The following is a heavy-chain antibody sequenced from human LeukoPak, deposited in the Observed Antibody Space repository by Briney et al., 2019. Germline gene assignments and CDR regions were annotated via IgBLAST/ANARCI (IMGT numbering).Heavy chain of an antibody. Sequence: ASVKLSCKASGYTFTGYYMHWVRQAPGQGLEWMGWINPNSGGTNYAQTFQGRVTMTRDTSISTAYMELSRLRSDDTAVYYCARVRRWLDAFDIWGQGTMVTVSS. D-gene: IGHD5-24*01. CDR2: INPNSGGT. CDR1: GYTFTGYY. CDR3: ARVRRWLDAFDI. V-gene: IGHV1-2*02. J-gene: IGHJ3*02.